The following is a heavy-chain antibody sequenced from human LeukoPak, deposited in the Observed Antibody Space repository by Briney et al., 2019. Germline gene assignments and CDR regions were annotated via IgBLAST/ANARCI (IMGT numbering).Heavy chain of an antibody. J-gene: IGHJ4*02. V-gene: IGHV3-23*01. CDR1: GFTFSSYA. D-gene: IGHD3-10*01. Sequence: GGSLRLSCAASGFTFSSYAMTWVRQAPGEGLEWASAISGSGAYTQYADSVKGRFTISRDNSKNTLYLQMNSLRAEDTAVYYCAKDLLLGFGELFGYWGQGTLVTVSS. CDR2: ISGSGAYT. CDR3: AKDLLLGFGELFGY.